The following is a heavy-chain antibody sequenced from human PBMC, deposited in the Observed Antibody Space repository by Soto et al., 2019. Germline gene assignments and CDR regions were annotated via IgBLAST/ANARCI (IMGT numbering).Heavy chain of an antibody. V-gene: IGHV3-15*07. Sequence: QLVESGGGLVRPGGPLRLSCSASGFSISSAWMNWVRQAPGKGLEWVGRIKTKIEGETTHYAAPVNGRFTVSRDDSKNMLYLQMNSLKADDTALYYCTTGSVEGVWGQGTTVTVSS. CDR1: GFSISSAW. D-gene: IGHD2-15*01. CDR2: IKTKIEGETT. J-gene: IGHJ6*02. CDR3: TTGSVEGV.